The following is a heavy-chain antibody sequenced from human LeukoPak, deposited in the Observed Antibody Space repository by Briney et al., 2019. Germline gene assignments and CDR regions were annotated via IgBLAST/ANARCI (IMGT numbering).Heavy chain of an antibody. CDR1: GFTFSSFW. CDR3: ARGGYGAHMG. CDR2: INSDGSTT. J-gene: IGHJ4*02. Sequence: GGSLRLSCAASGFTFSSFWMHWVRQAPGKGLVWVSGINSDGSTTSYADSVKGRFTISSDNAKNTVYLKMNSLRAEDTALYYCARGGYGAHMGWGQGTLVTVSS. V-gene: IGHV3-74*01. D-gene: IGHD4-17*01.